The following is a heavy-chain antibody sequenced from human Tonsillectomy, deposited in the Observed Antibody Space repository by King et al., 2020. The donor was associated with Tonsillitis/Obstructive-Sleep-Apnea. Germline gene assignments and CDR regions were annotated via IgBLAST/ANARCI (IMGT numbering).Heavy chain of an antibody. Sequence: VQLVESGGGLVQSGGSLRLSCAASGFTFSSYWMHWVRQAPGKGLVWVSRITSDGTTTNYADSVKGRFTISRDNAKNTLYLQMNSLRAEDTAVYYCARDLHSTSSLTGVFDYRGQGTLVTVSS. CDR2: ITSDGTTT. CDR1: GFTFSSYW. CDR3: ARDLHSTSSLTGVFDY. V-gene: IGHV3-74*01. D-gene: IGHD6-6*01. J-gene: IGHJ4*02.